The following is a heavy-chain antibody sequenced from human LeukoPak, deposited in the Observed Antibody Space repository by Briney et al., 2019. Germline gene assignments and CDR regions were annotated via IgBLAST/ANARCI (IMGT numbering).Heavy chain of an antibody. V-gene: IGHV4-38-2*01. Sequence: SSETLSLTCAVSGYSISSGYYWGWIRQPPGKGLQWIGSIYHSGSTYYNPSLKSRVTISVDTSKNQLSPKLSSVTAADTAVYYCTRGGAYKPFDYWGQGTLATVSS. CDR2: IYHSGST. J-gene: IGHJ4*02. D-gene: IGHD5-24*01. CDR3: TRGGAYKPFDY. CDR1: GYSISSGYY.